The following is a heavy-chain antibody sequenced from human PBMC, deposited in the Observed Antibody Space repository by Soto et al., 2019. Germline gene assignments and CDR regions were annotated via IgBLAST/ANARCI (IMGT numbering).Heavy chain of an antibody. V-gene: IGHV2-5*02. J-gene: IGHJ4*02. Sequence: QITLRESGPTRVRPTQPLTLTCNFSGFSLSSSGVGVGWIRQSPGKAPEWLVVIYWDDDKRYSPSLKSRITIPKHPPKNQVVLTMANMDRVDTGIYYCAHRALYSGSYWDGGYFDTWGQGTPVTVSP. CDR2: IYWDDDK. CDR3: AHRALYSGSYWDGGYFDT. D-gene: IGHD1-26*01. CDR1: GFSLSSSGVG.